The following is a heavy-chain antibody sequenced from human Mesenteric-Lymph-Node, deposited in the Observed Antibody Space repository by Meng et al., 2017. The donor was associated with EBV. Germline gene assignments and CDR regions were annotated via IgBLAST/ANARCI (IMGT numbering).Heavy chain of an antibody. V-gene: IGHV4-39*01. CDR1: SDSISSTTYH. CDR2: IYYSGTT. J-gene: IGHJ4*02. D-gene: IGHD3-10*01. Sequence: KLHEEVPGLFSSSGILSISCTVSSDSISSTTYHWGWIRQHTGKGLEWIGSIYYSGTTYLNPSLESRVSISVDTSKKQFSLRLTSVTAADTAVYYCARQYGSSFDYWGQGTLVTVFS. CDR3: ARQYGSSFDY.